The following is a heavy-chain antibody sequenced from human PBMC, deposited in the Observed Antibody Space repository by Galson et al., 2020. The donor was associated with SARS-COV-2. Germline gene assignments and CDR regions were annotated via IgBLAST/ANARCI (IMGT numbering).Heavy chain of an antibody. J-gene: IGHJ3*01. Sequence: GGSLRLPFAASGSTFENFAMSWVRKAPGKGLEWVAAISGAGGTTYYADAVKGRFTISRDSSKSTVSLQMNRLRAEDTATYYCARVVTGPVVGNDAFNVWGQGTVVFVSS. CDR2: ISGAGGTT. V-gene: IGHV3-23*01. CDR1: GSTFENFA. D-gene: IGHD1-26*01. CDR3: ARVVTGPVVGNDAFNV.